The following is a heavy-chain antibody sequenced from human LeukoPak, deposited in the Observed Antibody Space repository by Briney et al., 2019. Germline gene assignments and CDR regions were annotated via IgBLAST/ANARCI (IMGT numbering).Heavy chain of an antibody. V-gene: IGHV3-7*01. J-gene: IGHJ4*02. CDR3: ARDQNIVGARTDFDF. CDR1: GFRFSDYW. D-gene: IGHD1-26*01. CDR2: LKFDGIEN. Sequence: GGSLRLSCVGSGFRFSDYWMTWVRQAPGKGLEWVATLKFDGIENYHVGSVTGRFTISRDNAKNSLYLQMNSLRAEDTAVYYCARDQNIVGARTDFDFWGQGTLVTVSS.